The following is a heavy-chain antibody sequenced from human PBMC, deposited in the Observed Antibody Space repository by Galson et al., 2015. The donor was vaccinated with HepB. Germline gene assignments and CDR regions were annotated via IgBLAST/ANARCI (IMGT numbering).Heavy chain of an antibody. J-gene: IGHJ6*03. D-gene: IGHD2-21*01. V-gene: IGHV1-18*01. CDR2: ISAYNGNT. CDR3: ARSVNSLLNYYYYYMDV. Sequence: SVKVSCKASGYTFTSYGISWVRQAPGQGLEWMGWISAYNGNTNYAQKLQGRVTMTTDTSTSTAYMELRSLRSDDTAVYYCARSVNSLLNYYYYYMDVWGKGTTVTVSS. CDR1: GYTFTSYG.